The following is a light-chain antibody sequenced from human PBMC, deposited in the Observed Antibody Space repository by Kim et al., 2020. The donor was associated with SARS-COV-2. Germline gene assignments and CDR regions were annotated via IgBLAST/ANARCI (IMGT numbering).Light chain of an antibody. V-gene: IGLV3-1*01. CDR2: QDN. CDR1: KLGDKY. CDR3: QAWDSTGV. Sequence: VSVSPGQTASITCSGDKLGDKYTCWYHQKPGQSPGLVIYQDNKRPSGIPERFSGSNSGNTATLTISGTQAMDEADYYCQAWDSTGVFGGGTKLTVL. J-gene: IGLJ3*02.